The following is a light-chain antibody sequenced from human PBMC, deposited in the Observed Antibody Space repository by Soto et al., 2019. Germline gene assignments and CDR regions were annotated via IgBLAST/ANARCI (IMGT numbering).Light chain of an antibody. CDR3: KQYRNWPPLT. CDR1: QSVGSA. V-gene: IGKV3-15*01. CDR2: GAS. Sequence: EIVMTQSPATLSVSPGETATLSCRASQSVGSAVAWYQHKPGQAPRLLLVGASIRATGVPGRFSGGGSGTEFTLTISGLQSEDFAVYYCKQYRNWPPLTFGGGTTVEIK. J-gene: IGKJ4*01.